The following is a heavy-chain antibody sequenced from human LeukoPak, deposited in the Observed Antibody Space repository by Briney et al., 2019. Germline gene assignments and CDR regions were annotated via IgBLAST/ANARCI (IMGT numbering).Heavy chain of an antibody. CDR3: ARGKGGLIVVVAGTRTDAFDI. D-gene: IGHD2-15*01. CDR1: GGSFSGYY. CDR2: INHSGST. V-gene: IGHV4-34*01. J-gene: IGHJ3*02. Sequence: PSETLSLTCAVYGGSFSGYYWSWIRQPPGKGLEWIGEINHSGSTNYNPSLKSRVTISVDTSKNQFSLKLSSVTAADTAVYYCARGKGGLIVVVAGTRTDAFDIWVQGTMVTVSS.